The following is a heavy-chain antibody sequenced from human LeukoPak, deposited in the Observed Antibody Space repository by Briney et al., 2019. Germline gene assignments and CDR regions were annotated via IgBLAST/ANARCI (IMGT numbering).Heavy chain of an antibody. J-gene: IGHJ5*02. Sequence: SETLSLTCTVSGGSISSYYWSWIRQPAGKGLEWIGRIYTSGSTNYNPSLKSRVTMSVDTSKNQFPLKLSSVTAADTAVYYCARIRYCSSTSCCAGVHWFDPWGQGTLVTVSS. V-gene: IGHV4-4*07. CDR2: IYTSGST. D-gene: IGHD2-2*01. CDR3: ARIRYCSSTSCCAGVHWFDP. CDR1: GGSISSYY.